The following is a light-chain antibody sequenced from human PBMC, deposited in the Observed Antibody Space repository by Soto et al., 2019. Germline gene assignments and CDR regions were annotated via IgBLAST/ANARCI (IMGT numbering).Light chain of an antibody. CDR3: CSYAGNYIFYV. CDR1: TSDVGGYNY. J-gene: IGLJ1*01. V-gene: IGLV2-11*01. Sequence: QSALTQPPSVSGSPGQAVTISCTGTTSDVGGYNYVSWYQQHPGKAPKLMIYDVNKRPSGVPDRFSGSKSGNTASLTVSGLQAEDEADYFCCSYAGNYIFYVLGSGTKVTVL. CDR2: DVN.